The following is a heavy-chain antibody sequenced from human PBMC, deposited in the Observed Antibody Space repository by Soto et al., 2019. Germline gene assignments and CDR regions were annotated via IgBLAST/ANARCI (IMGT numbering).Heavy chain of an antibody. J-gene: IGHJ5*02. D-gene: IGHD5-12*01. CDR2: IYYSGST. Sequence: SETLSLTCTVSGGSISSYYRSWIRQPPGKGLEWIGYIYYSGSTNYNPSLKSRVTISVDTSKNQFSLKLSSVTAADTAVYYCARGVDIVATTNWFDPWGQGTLVTVSS. V-gene: IGHV4-59*01. CDR1: GGSISSYY. CDR3: ARGVDIVATTNWFDP.